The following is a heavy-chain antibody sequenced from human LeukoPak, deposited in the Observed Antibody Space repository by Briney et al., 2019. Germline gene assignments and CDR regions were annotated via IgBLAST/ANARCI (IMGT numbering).Heavy chain of an antibody. CDR2: MNRNSGNT. CDR3: SRGLSDSIGYYRDY. CDR1: GYTFTIYD. V-gene: IGHV1-8*03. Sequence: ASVNVSCKASGYTFTIYDINWVRQAPGQGLEWMGRMNRNSGNTDYAQKFQGRVTITRNTSISTAYMVLSSLRSQDTAVYYCSRGLSDSIGYYRDYWGQGTLVTVSS. D-gene: IGHD3-22*01. J-gene: IGHJ4*02.